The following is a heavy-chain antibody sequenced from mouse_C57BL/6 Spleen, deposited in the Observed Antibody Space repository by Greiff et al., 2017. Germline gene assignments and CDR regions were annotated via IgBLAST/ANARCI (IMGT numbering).Heavy chain of an antibody. Sequence: QVQLQQPGAELVKPGASVTMSCKASGYTFTSYWITWVKQRPGQGLEWIGDIYPGSGSTNYNEKFKSKATLTVDKSSSTAYMQLSSLTSEDSAVYYCARGRDYDEVGPAYAMDYWGQGTSVTVSS. V-gene: IGHV1-55*01. CDR1: GYTFTSYW. J-gene: IGHJ4*01. D-gene: IGHD2-4*01. CDR3: ARGRDYDEVGPAYAMDY. CDR2: IYPGSGST.